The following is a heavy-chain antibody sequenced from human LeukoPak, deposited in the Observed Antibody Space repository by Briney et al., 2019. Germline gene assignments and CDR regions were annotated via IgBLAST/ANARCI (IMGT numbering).Heavy chain of an antibody. Sequence: PSETLSLTCTVSGGSISSYYWSWIRQPPGKGLEWVGDINYSGSTNYNPSLKSRLTISEDTSKNQFSLKLSSVTAADTAVYYWARRGYGGSSVYFDYWGQGTLVTVSS. CDR1: GGSISSYY. D-gene: IGHD4-23*01. CDR2: INYSGST. J-gene: IGHJ4*02. V-gene: IGHV4-59*01. CDR3: ARRGYGGSSVYFDY.